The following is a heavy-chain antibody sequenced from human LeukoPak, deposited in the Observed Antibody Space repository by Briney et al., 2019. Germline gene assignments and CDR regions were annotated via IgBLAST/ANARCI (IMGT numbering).Heavy chain of an antibody. Sequence: PSETLSLTCSVSGDSMSGYYWSWIRQPAGKGLEWIGRIYTSGSTNYNPSLKSRVTMSVHTFKNQFSLKLSSVTAADTAVYYCAREVGWFGLDPWGQGTLVTVSS. D-gene: IGHD3-10*01. CDR2: IYTSGST. CDR1: GDSMSGYY. J-gene: IGHJ5*02. CDR3: AREVGWFGLDP. V-gene: IGHV4-4*07.